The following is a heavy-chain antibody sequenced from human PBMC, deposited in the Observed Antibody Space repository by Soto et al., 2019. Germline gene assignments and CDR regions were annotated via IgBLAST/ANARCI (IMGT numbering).Heavy chain of an antibody. Sequence: VGSLRLSCAASGFTFSSYGMHWVRQAPGKGLEWVAVISYDGSNKYYAYSVKGRFTISRDNSKNPLYLQMNSLRAEDTAVYYCAKERAWYYGDYDRDAFDIWGQGTMVTVSS. D-gene: IGHD4-17*01. CDR2: ISYDGSNK. CDR3: AKERAWYYGDYDRDAFDI. V-gene: IGHV3-30*18. J-gene: IGHJ3*02. CDR1: GFTFSSYG.